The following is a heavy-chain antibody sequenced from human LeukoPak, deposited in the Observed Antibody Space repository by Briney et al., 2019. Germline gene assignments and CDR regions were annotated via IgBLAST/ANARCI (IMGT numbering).Heavy chain of an antibody. V-gene: IGHV3-23*01. J-gene: IGHJ4*02. Sequence: GGSLRLSCAASGFTFSSYAMSWVRQAPGKGLQWVSVISDSGGTTYYADSVKGRFTISRDNSKNSLYLQMDFLRAEDTAVYYCVRDVSYFRIHFDYWGQGALVTVSS. CDR3: VRDVSYFRIHFDY. D-gene: IGHD2-21*01. CDR2: ISDSGGTT. CDR1: GFTFSSYA.